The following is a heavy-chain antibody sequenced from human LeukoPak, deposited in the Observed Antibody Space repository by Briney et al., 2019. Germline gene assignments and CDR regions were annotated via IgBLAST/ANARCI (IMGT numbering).Heavy chain of an antibody. CDR2: ISSSSSYT. Sequence: NSGGSLRLSCAASGFTFSDYYMSWIRQAPGKGLEWVSYISSSSSYTNYADSVKGRLTISRDKAKNSLYLQMNSLRAEDTAVYYCAAESIYYDSSGYYSRWGQGTLVTVSS. CDR3: AAESIYYDSSGYYSR. CDR1: GFTFSDYY. J-gene: IGHJ4*02. D-gene: IGHD3-22*01. V-gene: IGHV3-11*05.